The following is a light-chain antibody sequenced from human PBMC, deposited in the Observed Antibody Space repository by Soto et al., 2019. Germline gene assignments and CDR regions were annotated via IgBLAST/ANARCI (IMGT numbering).Light chain of an antibody. Sequence: QSVLTQPPSASGTPGQRVTISCSGSSSNIGSNYVYWYQQLPGTAPKLLIYRNNQRPSGVPDRFSGSKSGTSASLAISGLRSEDEADYYCAAWDDSLSGPSWVFGGGTKLT. J-gene: IGLJ3*02. CDR3: AAWDDSLSGPSWV. CDR2: RNN. V-gene: IGLV1-47*01. CDR1: SSNIGSNY.